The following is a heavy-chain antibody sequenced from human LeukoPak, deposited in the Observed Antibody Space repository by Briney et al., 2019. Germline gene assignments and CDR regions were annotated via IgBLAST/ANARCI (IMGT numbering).Heavy chain of an antibody. J-gene: IGHJ4*02. Sequence: GGSLRLSCAASGFTFSNYNMNWVRQVPGKGLEWVSSISSSSSYIYYADSVKGRFTISRDNTKNSLYLQMNSLRAEDTAVYYCARGTYYSDCWGQGTLVTVSS. CDR2: ISSSSSYI. CDR1: GFTFSNYN. CDR3: ARGTYYSDC. V-gene: IGHV3-21*01.